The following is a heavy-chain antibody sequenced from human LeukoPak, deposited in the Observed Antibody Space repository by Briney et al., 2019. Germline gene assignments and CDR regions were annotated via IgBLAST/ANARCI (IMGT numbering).Heavy chain of an antibody. CDR2: IDTSDSNT. V-gene: IGHV5-10-1*01. D-gene: IGHD1-7*01. Sequence: GESLTISCKGSGYSFTSYWISWVRQMPGKDLEWMGRIDTSDSNTNYSPSFQGHVTISADQSISTAYLQWSCLKASDTAMYYCARLAEFLGNYYYFYYGMDVWGKGPTVTVSS. CDR3: ARLAEFLGNYYYFYYGMDV. CDR1: GYSFTSYW. J-gene: IGHJ6*04.